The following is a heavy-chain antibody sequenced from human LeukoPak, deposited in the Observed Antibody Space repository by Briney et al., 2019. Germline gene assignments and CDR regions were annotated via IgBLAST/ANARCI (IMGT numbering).Heavy chain of an antibody. D-gene: IGHD3-3*01. CDR3: ARAVEWLLYFDY. CDR2: MNPNSGNT. Sequence: RASVKVSCKASGYTFTSYDIDWVRQATGQGLEWMGWMNPNSGNTGYAQKFQGRVTMTRNTSISTAYMELSSLRSEDTAVYYCARAVEWLLYFDYWGQGTLVTVSS. CDR1: GYTFTSYD. J-gene: IGHJ4*02. V-gene: IGHV1-8*01.